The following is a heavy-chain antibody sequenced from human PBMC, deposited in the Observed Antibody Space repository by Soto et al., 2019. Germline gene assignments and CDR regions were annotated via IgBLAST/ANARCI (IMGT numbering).Heavy chain of an antibody. CDR1: GYTFTGFY. J-gene: IGHJ4*02. Sequence: QVQLVQSGPEVKKPGASVKVSCKASGYTFTGFYINWVRQAPGQGPEWMGWINPYNGAPNYSRKFQARVTMTTDTSITTAFLEVESLQSDDTAGYFCARVMKSSINPYAFDNWGQRTLVNVAA. V-gene: IGHV1-2*02. D-gene: IGHD2-2*01. CDR2: INPYNGAP. CDR3: ARVMKSSINPYAFDN.